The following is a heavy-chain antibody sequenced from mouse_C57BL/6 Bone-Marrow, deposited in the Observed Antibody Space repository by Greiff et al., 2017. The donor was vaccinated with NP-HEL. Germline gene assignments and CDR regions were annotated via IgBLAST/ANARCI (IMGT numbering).Heavy chain of an antibody. CDR1: GFNIKDDY. CDR3: TTRIYYDYDGGDY. CDR2: IDPENGDT. J-gene: IGHJ2*01. V-gene: IGHV14-4*01. Sequence: EVMLVESGAELVRPGASVKLSCTASGFNIKDDYMHWVKQRPEQGLEWIGWIDPENGDTEYASKFQGKATITADTSSNTAYLQLSSLTSEDTAVYYCTTRIYYDYDGGDYWGQGTTLTVSS. D-gene: IGHD2-4*01.